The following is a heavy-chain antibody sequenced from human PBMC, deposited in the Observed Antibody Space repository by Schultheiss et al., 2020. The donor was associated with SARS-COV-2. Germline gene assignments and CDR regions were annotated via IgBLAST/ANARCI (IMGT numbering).Heavy chain of an antibody. D-gene: IGHD6-13*01. J-gene: IGHJ4*02. V-gene: IGHV4-34*01. CDR2: INHSGST. CDR3: ARVGLKQQLSY. Sequence: SQTLSLTCAVYGGSFSGYYWSWIRQPPGKGLEWIGEINHSGSTNYNPSLKSRVTMSVDTSKNQFSLKLSSVTAADTAVYYCARVGLKQQLSYWGQGTLVTVAS. CDR1: GGSFSGYY.